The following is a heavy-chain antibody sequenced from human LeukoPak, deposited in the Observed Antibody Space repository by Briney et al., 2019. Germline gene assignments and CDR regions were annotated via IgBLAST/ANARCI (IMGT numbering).Heavy chain of an antibody. V-gene: IGHV3-9*01. CDR1: GFTFDDYA. J-gene: IGHJ4*02. D-gene: IGHD7-27*01. Sequence: GRSLRLSCAASGFTFDDYAMHWVRQAPGKGLEWVSGISWNSGSIGYADSVKGRFTISRDNAKNSLYLQMNSLRAEDTALYYCAKAMGWGTGLFDYWGQGTLVTVSS. CDR2: ISWNSGSI. CDR3: AKAMGWGTGLFDY.